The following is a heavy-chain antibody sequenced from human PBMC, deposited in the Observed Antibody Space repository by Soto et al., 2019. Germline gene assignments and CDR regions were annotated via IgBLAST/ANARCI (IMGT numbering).Heavy chain of an antibody. V-gene: IGHV5-51*01. CDR2: IYPADSDT. D-gene: IGHD1-7*01. Sequence: PGESLKISCMGSGYSFSNYWIGWVRQIPGKGLEWMGMIYPADSDTKYSPSFEGQVTISADRSISTAYLQWSGLKASDTAMYYCARHSWSLSLTGATCFEFWGQGALVTVSS. J-gene: IGHJ4*02. CDR1: GYSFSNYW. CDR3: ARHSWSLSLTGATCFEF.